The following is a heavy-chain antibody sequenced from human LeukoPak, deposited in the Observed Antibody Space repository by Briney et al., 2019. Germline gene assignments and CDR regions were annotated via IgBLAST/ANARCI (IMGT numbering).Heavy chain of an antibody. Sequence: GGSLRLSCEASGFTFSGYGFHWVRQAPGKGLEWVAVMWSDGNRKYYADSVKGRFTTSRDNSKNTLYLQMDSLRVEDTAVYYCARETRDGYNRWGQGTLVTVSS. CDR1: GFTFSGYG. J-gene: IGHJ4*02. D-gene: IGHD5-24*01. CDR2: MWSDGNRK. CDR3: ARETRDGYNR. V-gene: IGHV3-33*04.